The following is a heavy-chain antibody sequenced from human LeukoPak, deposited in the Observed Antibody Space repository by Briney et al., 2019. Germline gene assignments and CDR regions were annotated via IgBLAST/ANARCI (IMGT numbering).Heavy chain of an antibody. CDR3: AKGRTGYIPDF. V-gene: IGHV3-33*06. CDR1: GSTFSASD. D-gene: IGHD6-13*01. CDR2: IWHDESIK. J-gene: IGHJ4*02. Sequence: GGSLRLSCGASGSTFSASDMHWVRQAPGKGLEWVAVIWHDESIKSYADSVKGRFTVSKDNSQNTLYLQMNSLRAEDTAVYFCAKGRTGYIPDFWGQGTLVTVSS.